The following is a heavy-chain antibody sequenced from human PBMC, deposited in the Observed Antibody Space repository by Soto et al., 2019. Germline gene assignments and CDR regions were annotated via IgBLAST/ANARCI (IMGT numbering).Heavy chain of an antibody. CDR2: IIPIFGTA. CDR3: ARDLSIAAAGTPSSWFDP. Sequence: SVKVSCKXSGGTFSSYAISWVRQAPGQGLEWMGGIIPIFGTANYAQKFQGRVTITADESTSTAYMELSSLRSEDTAVYYCARDLSIAAAGTPSSWFDPWGQGTLVTVSS. J-gene: IGHJ5*02. CDR1: GGTFSSYA. D-gene: IGHD6-13*01. V-gene: IGHV1-69*13.